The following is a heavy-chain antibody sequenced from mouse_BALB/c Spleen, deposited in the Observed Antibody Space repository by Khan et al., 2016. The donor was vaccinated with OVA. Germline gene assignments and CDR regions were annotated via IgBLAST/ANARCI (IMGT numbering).Heavy chain of an antibody. CDR2: IYTYTGEP. Sequence: QIQLVQSGPDLKKPGETVKISCKASGYTFTNYGINWVKQAPGKGLKWMGWIYTYTGEPTYADDFKGRFAFSLETSASTAYLQINNLKNEDTSTYVCASGGRRAMDYWGQGTSVTGSS. V-gene: IGHV9-3-1*01. D-gene: IGHD3-3*01. CDR3: ASGGRRAMDY. CDR1: GYTFTNYG. J-gene: IGHJ4*01.